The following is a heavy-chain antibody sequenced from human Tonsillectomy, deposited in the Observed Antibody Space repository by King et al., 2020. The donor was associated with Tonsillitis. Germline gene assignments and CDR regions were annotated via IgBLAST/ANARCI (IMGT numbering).Heavy chain of an antibody. CDR3: ARDSAGSYPNDWFDP. CDR1: GFSFNSYN. Sequence: VQLVESGGGLVKPGGSLRVSCAASGFSFNSYNLNWVRQAPGKGLEWVSSISATSTYIYYADSVKGRFTISRDNAKNSLFLQMNNLRADDTAVYYCARDSAGSYPNDWFDPWGQGTQVTVSA. CDR2: ISATSTYI. J-gene: IGHJ5*02. V-gene: IGHV3-21*01. D-gene: IGHD1-26*01.